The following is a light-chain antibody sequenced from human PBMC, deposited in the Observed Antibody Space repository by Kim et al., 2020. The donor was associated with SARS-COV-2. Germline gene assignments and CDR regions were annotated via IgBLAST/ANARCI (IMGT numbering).Light chain of an antibody. J-gene: IGKJ5*01. Sequence: GTLSLASVDRATLSCRASQGVSNYLAWYQQKPGQAPRLLIYEASKRAAGIPARFSGSGSGTDFTLTISRLEPGDSAVYFCQQRGSFGQGTRLEIK. CDR3: QQRGS. CDR1: QGVSNY. CDR2: EAS. V-gene: IGKV3-11*01.